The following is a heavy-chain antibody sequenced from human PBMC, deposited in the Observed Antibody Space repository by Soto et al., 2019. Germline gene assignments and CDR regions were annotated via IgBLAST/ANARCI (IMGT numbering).Heavy chain of an antibody. V-gene: IGHV4-30-2*01. CDR2: IYHSGST. CDR3: ASNFPDYGFDH. CDR1: GGSISSGGYS. D-gene: IGHD4-17*01. J-gene: IGHJ5*02. Sequence: QLQLQESGSGLVKPSQTLSLTCAVSGGSISSGGYSWSWIWQPPGKGLEWIGYIYHSGSTYYNPSPKRGIITLVRRTKNQFSLQLSLVTVAEQAAYYRASNFPDYGFDHWGQGTLVTVSS.